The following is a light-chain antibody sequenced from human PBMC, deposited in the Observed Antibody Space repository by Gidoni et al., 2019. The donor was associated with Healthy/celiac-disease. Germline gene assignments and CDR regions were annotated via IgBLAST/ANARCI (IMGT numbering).Light chain of an antibody. CDR1: QSVSGY. J-gene: IGKJ5*01. V-gene: IGKV3-11*01. Sequence: EIVLSQSPATLSLSPGERATPSCRASQSVSGYSSWSQQKPDPAHRLLIFNAYDRATGIPARFSGSGCGTDIALTISSLGPEDFEVYYYQRRRNWPGVTFGQGTQLEIK. CDR2: NAY. CDR3: QRRRNWPGVT.